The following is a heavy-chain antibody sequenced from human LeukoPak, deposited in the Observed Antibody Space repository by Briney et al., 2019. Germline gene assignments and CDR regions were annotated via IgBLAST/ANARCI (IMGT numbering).Heavy chain of an antibody. CDR1: GGSISSYF. CDR2: ISDSGRP. V-gene: IGHV4-59*01. J-gene: IGHJ2*01. CDR3: ARVGNFYDSSGLYYWYFDL. D-gene: IGHD3-22*01. Sequence: SETLSLTCTVSGGSISSYFWSWIRQPPGKGLEWIGYISDSGRPNYNPSLESRVTMSVDTSKTQFSLQLISVTAADAAAYYCARVGNFYDSSGLYYWYFDLWGRGTLVTVSS.